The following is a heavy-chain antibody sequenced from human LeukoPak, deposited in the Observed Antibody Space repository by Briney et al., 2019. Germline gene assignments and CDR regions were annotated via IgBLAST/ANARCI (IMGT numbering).Heavy chain of an antibody. J-gene: IGHJ4*02. CDR1: GGSISSSSYY. V-gene: IGHV4-39*01. Sequence: SETLSLTCTVSGGSISSSSYYWGWIRQPPGKGLEWIGSIYYSGSTYYNPSLKSRVTISVDTSKNQFSLKLSSVTAADTAMYYCARGLQVWSRDPFDYWGQGTLVTVSS. CDR2: IYYSGST. D-gene: IGHD5-18*01. CDR3: ARGLQVWSRDPFDY.